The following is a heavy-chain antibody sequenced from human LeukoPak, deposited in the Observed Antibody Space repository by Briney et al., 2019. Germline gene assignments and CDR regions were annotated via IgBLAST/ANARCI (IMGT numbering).Heavy chain of an antibody. CDR1: GFTFSSYW. CDR2: IKQDGSEK. J-gene: IGHJ3*02. CDR3: ARSGTVDAFDI. V-gene: IGHV3-7*01. D-gene: IGHD3-10*01. Sequence: GGSLRLSCAASGFTFSSYWMSWVRQAPGKGLEWVANIKQDGSEKNYMDSVKGRFTISRDNAKNSLYLQMSSLRAEDTAVYYCARSGTVDAFDIWGQGTMVTVSS.